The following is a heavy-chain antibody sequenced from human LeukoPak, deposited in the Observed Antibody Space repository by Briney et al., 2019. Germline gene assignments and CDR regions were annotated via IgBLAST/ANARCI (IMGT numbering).Heavy chain of an antibody. J-gene: IGHJ4*02. CDR1: GFTFNRHW. Sequence: GGSLRLSCAASGFTFNRHWMHWVRQAPGKGLVWVSRSNSDGSSTVYADSVKGRFTISRDNSKNTLYLQMNSLKAEDTAVYYCAKGPRTVRFGDRHKGIFDYWGQGTLVTVSS. CDR2: SNSDGSST. CDR3: AKGPRTVRFGDRHKGIFDY. D-gene: IGHD3-10*01. V-gene: IGHV3-74*01.